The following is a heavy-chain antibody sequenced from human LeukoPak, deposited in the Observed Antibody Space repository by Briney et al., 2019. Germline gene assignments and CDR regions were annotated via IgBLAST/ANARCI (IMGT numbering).Heavy chain of an antibody. J-gene: IGHJ4*02. V-gene: IGHV3-11*01. Sequence: KPGGSQRLSCAASGFTFSDYYMSWIRQAPGKGLEWVSYISSSGSTIYYADSVKGRFTISRDNAKNSLYLQMNSLRAEDTAVYYCARVGRDGYNPDYFDYWGQGTLVTVSS. CDR1: GFTFSDYY. CDR2: ISSSGSTI. CDR3: ARVGRDGYNPDYFDY. D-gene: IGHD5-24*01.